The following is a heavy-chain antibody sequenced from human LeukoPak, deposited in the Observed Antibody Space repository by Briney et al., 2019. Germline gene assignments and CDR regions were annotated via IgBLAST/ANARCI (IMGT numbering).Heavy chain of an antibody. J-gene: IGHJ4*02. Sequence: GGSLRLSCAASGFTFSNYYMTWVRQAPGKGLEWVSSISSGSSYIYYADSVKGRFTISRDNATNSLYLQMNSLRAEDTPVYYCAGHYISSSEAYWGQGTLVTVSS. CDR3: AGHYISSSEAY. CDR2: ISSGSSYI. V-gene: IGHV3-21*01. CDR1: GFTFSNYY. D-gene: IGHD6-6*01.